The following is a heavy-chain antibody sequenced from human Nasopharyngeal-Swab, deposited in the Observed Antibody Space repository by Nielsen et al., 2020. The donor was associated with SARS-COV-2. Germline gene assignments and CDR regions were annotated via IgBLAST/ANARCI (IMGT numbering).Heavy chain of an antibody. D-gene: IGHD2-15*01. CDR3: ARAFRGGNCEFATCWRFDY. Sequence: GESLKISCAASGFTFSSYGMHWVRQAPGKGLEWVAVIWYDGSNKYYADSVKGRFTISRDNSKNTLYLQMNSLRAEDTAVYYCARAFRGGNCEFATCWRFDYWGQGTPVTVSS. CDR2: IWYDGSNK. V-gene: IGHV3-33*01. J-gene: IGHJ4*02. CDR1: GFTFSSYG.